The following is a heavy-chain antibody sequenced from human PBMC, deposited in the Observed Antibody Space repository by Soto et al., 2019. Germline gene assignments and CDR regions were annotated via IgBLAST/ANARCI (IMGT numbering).Heavy chain of an antibody. CDR2: IYSGGTT. J-gene: IGHJ4*02. CDR3: VTSCTSGPPCLFDY. V-gene: IGHV3-66*01. Sequence: PGGSLRLSCAASGLTVTSNYMSWVRQAPGKGLEWVTVIYSGGTTNYADSVKGRFTISRDNSKNTLYLQMSSLRAEDTAVYYCVTSCTSGPPCLFDYWGQGSQVTVSS. CDR1: GLTVTSNY. D-gene: IGHD3-16*01.